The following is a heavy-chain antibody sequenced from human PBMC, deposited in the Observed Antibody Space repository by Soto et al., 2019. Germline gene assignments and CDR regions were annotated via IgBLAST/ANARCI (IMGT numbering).Heavy chain of an antibody. D-gene: IGHD2-21*02. V-gene: IGHV4-39*01. CDR3: AKYDRGDCPDF. CDR2: IFYSGST. CDR1: GDSFRSRDHY. Sequence: QLLLQQSGPGLLKPSETLSLTCTVSGDSFRSRDHYWGWIRQPPGKGLEWIGSIFYSGSTYYNPSLKSRVTISVDTFKNQVSLKVSSVTAADTAVYYCAKYDRGDCPDFWGQGTLVAVSS. J-gene: IGHJ4*02.